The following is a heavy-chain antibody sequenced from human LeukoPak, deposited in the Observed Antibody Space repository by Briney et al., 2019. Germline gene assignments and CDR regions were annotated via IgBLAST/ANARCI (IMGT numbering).Heavy chain of an antibody. V-gene: IGHV3-7*01. CDR1: GFTFSSYW. D-gene: IGHD2-21*01. Sequence: GGSLRLSCAASGFTFSSYWMSWVRQAPGKGLEWVANIKQDGSEKYYVDSVKGRFTISRDNAKNSLYLQMNGLRAEDTAVYYCASCGPHWDSFDYWGQGTLVTVSS. CDR2: IKQDGSEK. J-gene: IGHJ4*02. CDR3: ASCGPHWDSFDY.